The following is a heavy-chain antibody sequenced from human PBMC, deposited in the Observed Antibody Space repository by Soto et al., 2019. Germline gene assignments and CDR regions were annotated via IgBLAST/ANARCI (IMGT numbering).Heavy chain of an antibody. V-gene: IGHV1-8*01. CDR3: ARGRVRVADLDH. Sequence: QVQLVQSGAEVKKPGASVKVSCKASGYSFINYDINWVRQATGQGLEWMGWMNPNTGNTGYAQKFQGRVTMTRTTSISTAYMELSSLTSEDTAVYYGARGRVRVADLDHWGQGTLVAVSS. CDR1: GYSFINYD. J-gene: IGHJ4*02. CDR2: MNPNTGNT. D-gene: IGHD3-10*01.